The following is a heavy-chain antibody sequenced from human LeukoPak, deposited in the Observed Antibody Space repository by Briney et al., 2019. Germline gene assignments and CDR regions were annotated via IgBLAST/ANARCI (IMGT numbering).Heavy chain of an antibody. CDR3: ARFYDSSGYSEYYYYYGMDV. Sequence: GGSLRLSCAASGFTFSSYSMNWVRQAPGKGLEWVSSISSSSSYIYYADSVKGRFTISRDNAKNSLYLQMNSLRAEDTAVYYCARFYDSSGYSEYYYYYGMDVWGRGTTVTVSS. J-gene: IGHJ6*02. V-gene: IGHV3-21*01. CDR1: GFTFSSYS. CDR2: ISSSSSYI. D-gene: IGHD3-22*01.